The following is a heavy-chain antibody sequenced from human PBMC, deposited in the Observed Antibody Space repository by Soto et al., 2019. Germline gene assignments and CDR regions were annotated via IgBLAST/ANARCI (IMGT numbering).Heavy chain of an antibody. D-gene: IGHD4-17*01. Sequence: TLSLTCTVSGGSISSDYWRWIRQPPGEGLEWIAYIYYSGSTNYNPSLKSRVTISVDTSKNQFSLKLSSVTAADTAVYYCARRYGRYFDYWGQGTLVTVSS. CDR3: ARRYGRYFDY. J-gene: IGHJ4*02. CDR2: IYYSGST. CDR1: GGSISSDY. V-gene: IGHV4-59*08.